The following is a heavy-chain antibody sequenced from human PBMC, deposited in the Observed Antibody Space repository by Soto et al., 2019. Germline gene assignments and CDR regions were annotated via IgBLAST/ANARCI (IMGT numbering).Heavy chain of an antibody. Sequence: PSETLSLTCTVSGGSISSYYWSWIRQPPGKGLEWIGYIYYSGSTNYNPSLKSRVTISVDTSKNQFSLKLSSVTAADTAVYYCARVSVTTIFGVVNSFDYWGQGPLVTVS. CDR1: GGSISSYY. J-gene: IGHJ4*02. CDR2: IYYSGST. V-gene: IGHV4-59*01. D-gene: IGHD3-3*01. CDR3: ARVSVTTIFGVVNSFDY.